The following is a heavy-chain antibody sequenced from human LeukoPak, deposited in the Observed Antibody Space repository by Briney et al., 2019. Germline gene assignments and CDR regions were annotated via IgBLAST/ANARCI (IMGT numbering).Heavy chain of an antibody. Sequence: GXSLQISCKGSGYIFTSYWIGWVRQVPGKGLEWMGIIYPGDSDTRYSPSFQGQVTISADKSISTAYLQWSSLKASDTAMYYCARQSRYYMDVWGKGTTVTVSS. CDR3: ARQSRYYMDV. J-gene: IGHJ6*03. V-gene: IGHV5-51*01. CDR2: IYPGDSDT. CDR1: GYIFTSYW.